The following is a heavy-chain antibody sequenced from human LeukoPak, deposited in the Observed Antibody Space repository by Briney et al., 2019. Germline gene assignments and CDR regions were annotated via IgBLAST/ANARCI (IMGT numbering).Heavy chain of an antibody. Sequence: PSETLSLTCAVYGGSFSGYYWSWIRQPPGKGLEWIGEINHSGSTNYNPSLKSRVTISVDTSKNQFSLKLSSVTAADTAVYYCARGVGQQLVPLAYYYGMDVRGQGTTVTVSS. J-gene: IGHJ6*02. CDR1: GGSFSGYY. CDR2: INHSGST. V-gene: IGHV4-34*01. CDR3: ARGVGQQLVPLAYYYGMDV. D-gene: IGHD6-13*01.